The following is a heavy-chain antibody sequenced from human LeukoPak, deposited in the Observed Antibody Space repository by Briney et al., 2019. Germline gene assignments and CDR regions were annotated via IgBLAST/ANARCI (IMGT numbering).Heavy chain of an antibody. V-gene: IGHV3-23*01. Sequence: GGSLRLSCAASGFTFSSYAMSWVRQAPGKGLEWVSAISGSGGSTYYADSVKGRFTISRDNSKNTLYLQMNSLRAEDTAVFYCARDGRFQYSSYNWFDPWGQGTLVTVSS. D-gene: IGHD6-19*01. CDR2: ISGSGGST. CDR1: GFTFSSYA. J-gene: IGHJ5*02. CDR3: ARDGRFQYSSYNWFDP.